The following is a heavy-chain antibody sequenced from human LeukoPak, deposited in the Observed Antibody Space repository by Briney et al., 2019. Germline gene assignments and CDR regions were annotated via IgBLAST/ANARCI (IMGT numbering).Heavy chain of an antibody. CDR2: IIPIFGTA. V-gene: IGHV1-69*13. D-gene: IGHD4-23*01. Sequence: SVKVSCKASGGTFSCYAISWVRQAPGQGLEWMGGIIPIFGTANYAQKFQGRVTITADESTSTAYMELSSLRSEDTAVYYCASQYGGNGYFDYWGQGTLVTVSS. CDR1: GGTFSCYA. CDR3: ASQYGGNGYFDY. J-gene: IGHJ4*02.